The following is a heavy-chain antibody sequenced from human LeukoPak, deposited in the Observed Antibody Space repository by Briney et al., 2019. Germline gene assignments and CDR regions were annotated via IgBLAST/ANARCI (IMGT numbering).Heavy chain of an antibody. CDR1: GYTLTELS. Sequence: GASVKVSCKVSGYTLTELSMHWVRQAPGKGLEWMGGFDPEDGETIYAQKFQGRVTMTEDTSTDTAYMELSSLRSEDTAVYYCASRSTGVENYYYYGMDVWGQGTTVTVSS. D-gene: IGHD1-14*01. V-gene: IGHV1-24*01. CDR2: FDPEDGET. CDR3: ASRSTGVENYYYYGMDV. J-gene: IGHJ6*02.